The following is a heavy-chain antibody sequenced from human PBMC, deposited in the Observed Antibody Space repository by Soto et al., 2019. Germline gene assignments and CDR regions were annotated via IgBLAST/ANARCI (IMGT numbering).Heavy chain of an antibody. Sequence: QVQLVQSGAEVKKPGSSVKVSCKASGGTFSSYAISWVRQAPGQGLEWMGGIIPIFGTANYAQKFQGRVMITADKSTSTAYMELSSLRSADTAVYYCARARTLVEGATDYSYGMDVWGQGTPVTV. V-gene: IGHV1-69*06. J-gene: IGHJ6*02. CDR1: GGTFSSYA. CDR3: ARARTLVEGATDYSYGMDV. D-gene: IGHD5-12*01. CDR2: IIPIFGTA.